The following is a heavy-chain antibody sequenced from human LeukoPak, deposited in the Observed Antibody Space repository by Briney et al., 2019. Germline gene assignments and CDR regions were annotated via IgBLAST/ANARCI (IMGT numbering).Heavy chain of an antibody. CDR1: GFTFTTYW. J-gene: IGHJ5*02. D-gene: IGHD6-19*01. V-gene: IGHV3-74*01. CDR2: TNEDGSIT. CDR3: IRDLAGRGGA. Sequence: PGGSLRLSCAASGFTFTTYWMHWVRQAPGTGLVWVSRTNEDGSITNYADSVKGRFTISRDNAKDTLYLQMNSLRAEDTAVHYCIRDLAGRGGAWGQGTLVTVSS.